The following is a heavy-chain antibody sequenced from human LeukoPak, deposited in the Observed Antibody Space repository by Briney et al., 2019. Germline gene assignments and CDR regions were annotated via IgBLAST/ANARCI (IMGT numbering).Heavy chain of an antibody. Sequence: GGSLRLSCAASGFTFSSYWMSWVRQAPGKGLEWVANIKQDGSEKYYVDSVKGRFTISRDNAKNSLYLQMNSLRAEDTAVYYCARDIRLPNYYYYGTDVWGQGTTVTVSS. CDR1: GFTFSSYW. CDR3: ARDIRLPNYYYYGTDV. D-gene: IGHD5-18*01. J-gene: IGHJ6*02. V-gene: IGHV3-7*01. CDR2: IKQDGSEK.